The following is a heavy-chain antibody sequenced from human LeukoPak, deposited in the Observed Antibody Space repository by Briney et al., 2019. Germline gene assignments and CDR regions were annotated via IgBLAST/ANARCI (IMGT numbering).Heavy chain of an antibody. V-gene: IGHV3-66*01. D-gene: IGHD3-10*01. CDR3: ARVDDTYYYGSGSYYFDY. CDR1: GFTVSSNY. CDR2: IYSGGST. J-gene: IGHJ4*02. Sequence: GGSLRLSCAASGFTVSSNYMSWVRQAPGKGLEWVSVIYSGGSTYYADSVKGRFTISRDNSKNTLYLQMNSLRAEDTAVYYCARVDDTYYYGSGSYYFDYWGQGTLVTVSS.